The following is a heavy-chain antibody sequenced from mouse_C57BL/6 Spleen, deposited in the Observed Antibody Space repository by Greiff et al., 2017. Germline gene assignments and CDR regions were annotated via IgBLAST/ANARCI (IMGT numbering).Heavy chain of an antibody. J-gene: IGHJ2*01. CDR1: GYTFTSYW. CDR2: IYPSDSET. V-gene: IGHV1-61*01. Sequence: QVQLQQPGAELVRPGSSVKLSCKASGYTFTSYWMDWVKQRPGQGLEWIGNIYPSDSETHYNQKFKDKATLTVDKSSSTAYMQLSSLTSEDSAVYYCARGGGNYENYFDYWGQGTTLTVSA. CDR3: ARGGGNYENYFDY. D-gene: IGHD2-1*01.